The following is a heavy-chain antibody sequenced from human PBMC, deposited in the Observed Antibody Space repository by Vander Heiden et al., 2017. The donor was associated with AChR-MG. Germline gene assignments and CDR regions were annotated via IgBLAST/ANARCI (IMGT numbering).Heavy chain of an antibody. Sequence: GKGLEWVSSISGSGGNTWYADSVKGRFTISRDNSINTVDLQMNSLRDDDRALYYCAKGGALTVDHWGQGTLDTVSS. CDR2: ISGSGGNT. V-gene: IGHV3-23*01. J-gene: IGHJ4*02. D-gene: IGHD1-26*01. CDR3: AKGGALTVDH.